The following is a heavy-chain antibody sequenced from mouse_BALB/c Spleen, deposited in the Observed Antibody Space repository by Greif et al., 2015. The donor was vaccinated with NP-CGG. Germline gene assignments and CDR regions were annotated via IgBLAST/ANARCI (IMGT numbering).Heavy chain of an antibody. J-gene: IGHJ4*01. CDR2: IWAGGST. V-gene: IGHV2-9*02. CDR1: GFSLTSYG. Sequence: QVQLQQSGPGLVAPSQSLSITCTVSGFSLTSYGVHWVRQPPGKGLEWLGVIWAGGSTNYNSALVSRLSISKDNSKSXVFLKMNSLQTDDTAMYYCARDSLYDYDKVMDYWGQGTSVTVSS. D-gene: IGHD2-4*01. CDR3: ARDSLYDYDKVMDY.